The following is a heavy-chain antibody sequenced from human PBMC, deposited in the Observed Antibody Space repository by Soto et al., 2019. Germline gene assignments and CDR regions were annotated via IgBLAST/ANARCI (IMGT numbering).Heavy chain of an antibody. CDR3: ARHGSN. J-gene: IGHJ4*02. CDR2: IYYSGIT. CDR1: GVSISNSSYY. Sequence: SETLSLTCTVSGVSISNSSYYWGWIRRPPGKGLEWIGTIYYSGITYYNPSLKSRVTISVDTSKNQFSLKLTSVTAADTAVYYCARHGSNWGQGTLVT. V-gene: IGHV4-39*01.